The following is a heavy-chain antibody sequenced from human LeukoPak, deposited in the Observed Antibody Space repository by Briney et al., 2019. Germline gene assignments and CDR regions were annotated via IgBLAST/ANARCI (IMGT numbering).Heavy chain of an antibody. J-gene: IGHJ6*03. D-gene: IGHD4-23*01. CDR2: ISSTSKSI. Sequence: PGGSLRLSCEASGFTFSIYRMHWVRQAPGKGLEWVSYISSTSKSIYYADSVKGRFTISRDNARNSLYLQMNSLRAEDTALYYCARDGDTVLTRGYYYYMDVWGKGTTVTVSS. CDR3: ARDGDTVLTRGYYYYMDV. CDR1: GFTFSIYR. V-gene: IGHV3-48*04.